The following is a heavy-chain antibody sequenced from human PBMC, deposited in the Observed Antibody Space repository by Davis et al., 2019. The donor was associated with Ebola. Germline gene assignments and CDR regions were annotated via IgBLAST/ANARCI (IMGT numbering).Heavy chain of an antibody. V-gene: IGHV4-39*01. CDR3: ARGREVTRRNAFDI. J-gene: IGHJ3*02. CDR1: GGSISSSSYY. CDR2: IYYSGST. D-gene: IGHD4-17*01. Sequence: SETLSLTCTVSGGSISSSSYYRGWIRQPPGKGLEWIGSIYYSGSTYYNPSLKSRVTISVDTSKNQFSLKLSSVTAADTAVYYCARGREVTRRNAFDIWGQGTMVTVSS.